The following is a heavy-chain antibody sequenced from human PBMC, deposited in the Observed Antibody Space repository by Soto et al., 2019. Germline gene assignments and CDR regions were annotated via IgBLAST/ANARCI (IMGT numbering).Heavy chain of an antibody. CDR2: INAGNGNT. V-gene: IGHV1-3*01. D-gene: IGHD3-9*01. CDR3: TRDSHGLGDS. Sequence: ASVKVSCKASGYTFTTYPMHWVRQAPGQRLEWMGWINAGNGNTKYPQKFQGRVTITRDTSASTAYTELSSLRSEDTAVYYCTRDSHGLGDSWGQGTLVTVSS. J-gene: IGHJ4*02. CDR1: GYTFTTYP.